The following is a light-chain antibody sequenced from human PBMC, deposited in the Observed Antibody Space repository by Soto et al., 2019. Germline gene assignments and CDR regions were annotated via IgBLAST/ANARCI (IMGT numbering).Light chain of an antibody. V-gene: IGKV3-15*01. CDR2: GAS. J-gene: IGKJ4*01. CDR1: QSVSGN. CDR3: QPYNNWTLT. Sequence: EIVMTQSPATLSVSPGERATLSCRASQSVSGNLAWYQQKPGQPPRLLIYGASTRAYGIRARLSRSGSGTEFTLTISSLQSEDFAVYYCQPYNNWTLTFGGGTKVEIK.